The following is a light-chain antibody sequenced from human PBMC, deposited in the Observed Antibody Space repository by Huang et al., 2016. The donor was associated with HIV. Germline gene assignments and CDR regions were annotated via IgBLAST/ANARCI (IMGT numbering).Light chain of an antibody. J-gene: IGKJ3*01. V-gene: IGKV3-15*01. Sequence: ETVMTKSPVTLSVAPGDRASLYCRSSQIVSSHLAWYQQKPGQAPRLLIYGASNRATGVSCRFSGSGAGIEFTLTISTLQSEDSAVYYCQQYNDFRSTFGPGTRVEIK. CDR2: GAS. CDR1: QIVSSH. CDR3: QQYNDFRST.